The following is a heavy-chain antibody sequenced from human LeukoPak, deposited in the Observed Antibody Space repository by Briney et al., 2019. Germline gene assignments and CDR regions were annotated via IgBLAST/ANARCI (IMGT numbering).Heavy chain of an antibody. CDR1: GGSISSSSYY. J-gene: IGHJ4*02. CDR2: IYHRGLT. D-gene: IGHD3-16*01. V-gene: IGHV4-39*07. Sequence: SETLSLTCTVSGGSISSSSYYWGWIRQPPGKGLEWIGEIYHRGLTNYNPSLMSRVTISMDASKNQFSLILTSVTAADTAVYYCARGGGYYFDYWGQGTLATVSS. CDR3: ARGGGYYFDY.